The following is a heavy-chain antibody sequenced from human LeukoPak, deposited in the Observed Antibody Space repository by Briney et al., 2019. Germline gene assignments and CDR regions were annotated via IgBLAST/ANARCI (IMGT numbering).Heavy chain of an antibody. J-gene: IGHJ4*02. CDR3: AKGSGGVVVVAATNY. V-gene: IGHV3-48*01. CDR1: GFTFDTYS. CDR2: ITDDSKTM. D-gene: IGHD2-15*01. Sequence: GGSLRLSCVASGFTFDTYSMNWIRQAPGKGLEWTSYITDDSKTMYYADSVKGRFTISRDNSKNTLYLQMNSLRAEDTAVYYCAKGSGGVVVVAATNYWGQGTLVTVSS.